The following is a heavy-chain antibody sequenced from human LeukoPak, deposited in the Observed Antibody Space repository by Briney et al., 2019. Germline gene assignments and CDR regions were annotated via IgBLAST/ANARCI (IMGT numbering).Heavy chain of an antibody. CDR3: AGEYSLSYYYYYYMDV. J-gene: IGHJ6*03. CDR2: IHYSGST. CDR1: GGSIGSFF. D-gene: IGHD6-13*01. V-gene: IGHV4-59*01. Sequence: SETLSLTCTVSGGSIGSFFWSWIRQPPGKALEWIGYIHYSGSTKYNPSLKSRVTISVDTSENQFSLTLNSVTAADTAVYYCAGEYSLSYYYYYYMDVWGKGTTVTVSS.